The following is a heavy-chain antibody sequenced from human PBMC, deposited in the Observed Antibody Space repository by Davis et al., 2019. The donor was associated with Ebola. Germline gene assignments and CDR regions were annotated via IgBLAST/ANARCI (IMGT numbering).Heavy chain of an antibody. V-gene: IGHV3-48*01. CDR2: ITGSDVTM. D-gene: IGHD4-17*01. CDR3: ARDHGDYMDY. J-gene: IGHJ4*02. Sequence: GESLKISCAASGFTFSSHSMNWVRQAPGKGLEWVSYITGSDVTMYADSVKGRFTISRDNAKNSLYLQMNSLRAEDTAVYYCARDHGDYMDYWGQGTLVTVSS. CDR1: GFTFSSHS.